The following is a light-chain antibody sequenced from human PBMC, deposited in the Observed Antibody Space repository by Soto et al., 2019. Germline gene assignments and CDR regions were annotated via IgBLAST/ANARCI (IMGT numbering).Light chain of an antibody. CDR3: QQYDSLLYT. CDR2: DAS. CDR1: QDIRYF. V-gene: IGKV1-33*01. J-gene: IGKJ2*01. Sequence: DIRMTQSPSSLSASVGDRVTLTCQASQDIRYFLNWYQQKPGKAPKLLIYDASNLEIGVPSRFSGGGSGTEFTFTITSLQPEDVATYYCQQYDSLLYTFGQGTKVEI.